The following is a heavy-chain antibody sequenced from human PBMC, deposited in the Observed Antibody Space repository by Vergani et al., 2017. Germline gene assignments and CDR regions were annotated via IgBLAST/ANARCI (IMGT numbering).Heavy chain of an antibody. CDR3: ARAGGHRSYYYMDV. V-gene: IGHV4-34*09. Sequence: QVQLQESGPGLVKPSQTLSLPCAVYGWSFSGYSWHWIRQPPGKGLEWIGEINHSGSTNYDPSRKSRVTISVDTSKNQFSLKLSSVTAAETAVYYCARAGGHRSYYYMDVWGKGTTVTVSS. CDR1: GWSFSGYS. D-gene: IGHD1-14*01. CDR2: INHSGST. J-gene: IGHJ6*03.